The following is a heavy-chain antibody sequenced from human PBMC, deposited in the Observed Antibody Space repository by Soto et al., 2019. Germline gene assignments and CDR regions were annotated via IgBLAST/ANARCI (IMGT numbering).Heavy chain of an antibody. CDR3: ARCRGYYPAYY. CDR2: IWYDGSNK. CDR1: GFTLSSYG. V-gene: IGHV3-33*01. Sequence: QVQLVESGGGVVQPGRSLRLSCAASGFTLSSYGMHWVRQAPGKGLEWVAVIWYDGSNKYYADSVKGRFTISRDNSKNTLYVQMNSLRAEDTAVYYCARCRGYYPAYYWGQGSLVTVSS. J-gene: IGHJ4*02. D-gene: IGHD3-22*01.